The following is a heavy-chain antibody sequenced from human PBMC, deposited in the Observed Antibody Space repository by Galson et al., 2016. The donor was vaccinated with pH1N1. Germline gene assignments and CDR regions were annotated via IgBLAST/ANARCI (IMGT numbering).Heavy chain of an antibody. CDR3: ASKPYGDPNY. V-gene: IGHV3-7*05. CDR1: GFTFSDHW. J-gene: IGHJ4*02. Sequence: SLRLSCAASGFTFSDHWMSWVRQAPGKGLEWVANINQDDSKKNYVASVRGRFTISRDNAKNSLFLQMNSLRVEDTAVYYCASKPYGDPNYWGQGALVTVSS. D-gene: IGHD4-17*01. CDR2: INQDDSKK.